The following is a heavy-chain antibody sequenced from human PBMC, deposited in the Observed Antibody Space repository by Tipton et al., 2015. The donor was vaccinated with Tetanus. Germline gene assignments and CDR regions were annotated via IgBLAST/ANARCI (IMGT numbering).Heavy chain of an antibody. CDR1: GFTFSTHG. CDR2: VWYDGTRK. V-gene: IGHV3-33*01. Sequence: SLRLSCAASGFTFSTHGMHWVRQAPGKGLEWVALVWYDGTRKYYADSVKGRFTISRDNSKNTPYLQRNSLRAEDTALYYCAREAGCSGGSCFSGDFDTWGQGTQVTVSS. D-gene: IGHD2-15*01. J-gene: IGHJ4*02. CDR3: AREAGCSGGSCFSGDFDT.